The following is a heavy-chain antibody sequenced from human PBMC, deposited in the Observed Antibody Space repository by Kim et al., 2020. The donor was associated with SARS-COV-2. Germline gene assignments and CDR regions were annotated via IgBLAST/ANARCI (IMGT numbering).Heavy chain of an antibody. CDR2: IYYSGST. Sequence: SETLSLTCTVSGGSISSYYWSWIRQPPGKGLEWIGYIYYSGSTNYNPSLKSRVTISVDTSKNQFSLKLSSVTAADTAVYYCARVLVVRQQLVGYAFDIWGQGTMVTVSS. CDR1: GGSISSYY. J-gene: IGHJ3*02. V-gene: IGHV4-59*01. CDR3: ARVLVVRQQLVGYAFDI. D-gene: IGHD6-13*01.